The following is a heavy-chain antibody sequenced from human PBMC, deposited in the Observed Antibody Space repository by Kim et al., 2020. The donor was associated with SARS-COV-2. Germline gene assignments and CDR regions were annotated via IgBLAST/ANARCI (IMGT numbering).Heavy chain of an antibody. J-gene: IGHJ4*02. D-gene: IGHD3-10*01. CDR2: TT. Sequence: TTDYAAHVKGRFPISRDDSKNTLYLQMNSLKTEDTAVYYCTTATSGCSDYWGQGTLVTVSS. CDR3: TTATSGCSDY. V-gene: IGHV3-15*01.